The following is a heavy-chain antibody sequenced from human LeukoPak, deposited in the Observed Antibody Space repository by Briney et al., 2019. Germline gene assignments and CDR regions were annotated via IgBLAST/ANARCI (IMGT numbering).Heavy chain of an antibody. D-gene: IGHD3-10*01. CDR1: GGSISSYY. CDR2: IYYSGST. V-gene: IGHV4-59*12. Sequence: SETLSLTCTVSGGSISSYYWSWIRQPPGKGLEWIGYIYYSGSTNYNPSLKSRVTISVDTSKNQFSLKLSSVTAADTAVYYCARGTNVLLWFGEFEWGQGTLVTVSS. J-gene: IGHJ4*02. CDR3: ARGTNVLLWFGEFE.